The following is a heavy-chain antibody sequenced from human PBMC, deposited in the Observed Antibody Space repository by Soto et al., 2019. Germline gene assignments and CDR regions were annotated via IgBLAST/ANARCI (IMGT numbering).Heavy chain of an antibody. D-gene: IGHD5-12*01. V-gene: IGHV4-59*01. J-gene: IGHJ4*02. CDR2: IYYSGST. CDR3: ATHGLYSGYDKFDY. Sequence: SETLSLTCTVSGGSISSYYWSWIRQPPGKGLEWIGYIYYSGSTNYNPSLKSRVTISVDTSKNQFSLKLSSVTAADTAVYYCATHGLYSGYDKFDYWGQGTLVTVSS. CDR1: GGSISSYY.